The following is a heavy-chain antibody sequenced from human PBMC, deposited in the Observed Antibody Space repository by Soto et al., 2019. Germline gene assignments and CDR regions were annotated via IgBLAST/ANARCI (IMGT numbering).Heavy chain of an antibody. CDR3: ARESHDILTGPPWVWYFDL. V-gene: IGHV4-34*01. D-gene: IGHD3-9*01. CDR2: INDRGSI. J-gene: IGHJ2*01. Sequence: QVHLQQWGAGPLRPLETLSLTCGVSGGSFSGYYWAWIRQSPGKGLEWIGEINDRGSINYNPSLKSRVSISVDTSKNHYSLNLRSVTAADTALYYCARESHDILTGPPWVWYFDLWGRGTLVTVSS. CDR1: GGSFSGYY.